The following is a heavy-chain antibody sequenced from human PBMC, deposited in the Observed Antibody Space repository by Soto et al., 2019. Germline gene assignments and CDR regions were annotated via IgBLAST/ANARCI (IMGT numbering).Heavy chain of an antibody. D-gene: IGHD6-13*01. J-gene: IGHJ4*02. V-gene: IGHV3-23*01. Sequence: PGGSLRLSCAASGFTFSSYVMSWVRQAPGKGLEWVSSISSSGGNTYYADSVKGRFTISRDNSKNTLYLQMNSLRAEDTAVYYCAKDQGSSWYEIDYWGQGTLVTVS. CDR2: ISSSGGNT. CDR3: AKDQGSSWYEIDY. CDR1: GFTFSSYV.